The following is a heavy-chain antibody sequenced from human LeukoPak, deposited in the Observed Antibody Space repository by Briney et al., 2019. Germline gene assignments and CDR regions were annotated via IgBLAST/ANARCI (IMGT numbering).Heavy chain of an antibody. J-gene: IGHJ4*02. V-gene: IGHV4-34*01. CDR3: ARVQDYDSSGYYLGY. CDR1: GGSFSDYY. D-gene: IGHD3-22*01. CDR2: INDSGST. Sequence: SETLSLTCAVYGGSFSDYYWTWIRQPPGKGLEWIGEINDSGSTNYNPSLKSPVTISVGTSKNQFSLKVNSVTAADTAVYYCARVQDYDSSGYYLGYWGRGTLVTVSS.